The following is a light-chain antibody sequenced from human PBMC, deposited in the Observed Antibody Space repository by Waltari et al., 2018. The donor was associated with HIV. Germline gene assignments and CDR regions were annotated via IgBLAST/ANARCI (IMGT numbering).Light chain of an antibody. CDR1: QSVSSN. V-gene: IGKV3-15*01. CDR2: GAS. Sequence: EIVLTQSPATLSVSPGERATLSCRASQSVSSNLAWYQQQPGQAPRLLIYGASTSATGIPAKFSGSGSGTEFTLTISSLQSEDFAVYYCQQYYNWPRTFGQGTKVEIK. CDR3: QQYYNWPRT. J-gene: IGKJ1*01.